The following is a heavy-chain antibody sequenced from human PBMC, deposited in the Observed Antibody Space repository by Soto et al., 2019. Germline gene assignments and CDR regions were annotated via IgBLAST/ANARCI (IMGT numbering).Heavy chain of an antibody. D-gene: IGHD3-16*02. CDR3: ARGTRVVSL. Sequence: ASVKVSCKASGYTFTSHWMHWVRQAPGQGLEWMAVIHPTGDNVIYAQKFQGRVTMTRDTSTNTDYMEMSSLRSEDTAVYFCARGTRVVSLWGQGTMVTVSS. CDR2: IHPTGDNV. CDR1: GYTFTSHW. J-gene: IGHJ3*01. V-gene: IGHV1-46*01.